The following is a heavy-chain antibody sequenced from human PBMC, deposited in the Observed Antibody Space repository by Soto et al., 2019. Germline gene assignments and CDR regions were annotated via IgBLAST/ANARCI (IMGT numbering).Heavy chain of an antibody. V-gene: IGHV1-69*08. CDR1: GGTFSSYT. CDR2: IIPILGIA. D-gene: IGHD3-10*01. J-gene: IGHJ6*03. CDR3: ARDLHSSGSFYDSYYYYYYMDV. Sequence: QVQLVQSGAEVKKPGSSVKVSCKASGGTFSSYTISWVRQAPGQGLEWMGRIIPILGIANYAQKFQGRVTITADKSTSTAYMELSSLRSEDTAVYYCARDLHSSGSFYDSYYYYYYMDVWGKGTTVTVSS.